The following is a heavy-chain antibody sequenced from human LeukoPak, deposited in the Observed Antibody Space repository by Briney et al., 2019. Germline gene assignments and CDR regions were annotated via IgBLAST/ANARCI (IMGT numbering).Heavy chain of an antibody. V-gene: IGHV1-46*01. Sequence: ASVKVSCKASGYAFTSYYMHWVRQAPGQGLEWMGIVNPIGGSTSYAQKFQGRVTMTRDTSTSTVYMELSSLRSEDTAVYYCARDESNFWSFDYWGQGTLVTVSS. J-gene: IGHJ4*02. CDR1: GYAFTSYY. CDR3: ARDESNFWSFDY. CDR2: VNPIGGST. D-gene: IGHD3-3*01.